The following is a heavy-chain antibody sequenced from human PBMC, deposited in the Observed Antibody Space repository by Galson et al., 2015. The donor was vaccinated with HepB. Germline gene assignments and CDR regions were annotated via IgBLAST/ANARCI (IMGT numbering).Heavy chain of an antibody. V-gene: IGHV5-10-1*01. CDR2: IDPSDSYT. J-gene: IGHJ4*02. Sequence: QSGAEVKKPGESLRISCKGSGYSFTSYWISWVRQMPGKGLEWMGRIDPSDSYTNYSPSFQGHVTISADKSISTAYLQWSSLKASDTAMYYCARHLGPFPARPYQRDTAMVDYWGQGTLVTVSS. CDR3: ARHLGPFPARPYQRDTAMVDY. D-gene: IGHD5-18*01. CDR1: GYSFTSYW.